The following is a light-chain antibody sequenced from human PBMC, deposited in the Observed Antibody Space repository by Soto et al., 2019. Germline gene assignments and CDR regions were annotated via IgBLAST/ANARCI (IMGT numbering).Light chain of an antibody. CDR2: EIS. V-gene: IGLV2-14*01. Sequence: QSVPTQPASVSGSPGQSITISCTGTSDDVGGYHYVSWYQHPPGNAPKLLIYEISTRPSGVSGRFSGSKSGNTASLTISGLRAEDEGDYYCTSYTSSSTLVFGTGTKLTVL. CDR1: SDDVGGYHY. CDR3: TSYTSSSTLV. J-gene: IGLJ1*01.